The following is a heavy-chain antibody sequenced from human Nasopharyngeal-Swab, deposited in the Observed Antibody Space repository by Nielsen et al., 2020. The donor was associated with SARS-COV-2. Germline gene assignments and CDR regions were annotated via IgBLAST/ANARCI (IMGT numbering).Heavy chain of an antibody. CDR3: ARALYGSGSYYSTEKHYYYYGMDV. J-gene: IGHJ6*02. V-gene: IGHV3-13*01. CDR1: GFTFSSYD. Sequence: GGSLRLSCAAFGFTFSSYDMHWVRQATGKGLEWVSAIGTAGDTYYPGSVKGRFTISRENAKNSLYLQMNSLRAGDTAVYYCARALYGSGSYYSTEKHYYYYGMDVWGQGTTVTVSS. D-gene: IGHD3-10*01. CDR2: IGTAGDT.